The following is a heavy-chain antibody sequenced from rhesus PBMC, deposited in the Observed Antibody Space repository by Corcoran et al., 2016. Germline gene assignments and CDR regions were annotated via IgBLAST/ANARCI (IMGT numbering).Heavy chain of an antibody. V-gene: IGHV3-136*01. D-gene: IGHD2-2*01. J-gene: IGHJ4*01. CDR2: ISYTGKTI. CDR1: GFTFSSYA. CDR3: TRLLDSDY. Sequence: EVQLVESGGGLVQPGGSLRLSCAASGFTFSSYARSWARQAPGKGLEWVSYISYTGKTIDYADSVKGRFTISRDNAKNSRSLQMSSLRAEDTAVYYCTRLLDSDYWGQGVLVTVSS.